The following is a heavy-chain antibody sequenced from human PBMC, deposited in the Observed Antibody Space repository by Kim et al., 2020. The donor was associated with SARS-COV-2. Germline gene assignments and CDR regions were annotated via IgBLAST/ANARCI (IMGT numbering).Heavy chain of an antibody. Sequence: KGRFTISRDNSKNTLYLQMNSLRAEDTAVYYCAKKTYYDFWSGYSNWFDPWGQGTLVTVSS. J-gene: IGHJ5*02. CDR3: AKKTYYDFWSGYSNWFDP. V-gene: IGHV3-23*01. D-gene: IGHD3-3*01.